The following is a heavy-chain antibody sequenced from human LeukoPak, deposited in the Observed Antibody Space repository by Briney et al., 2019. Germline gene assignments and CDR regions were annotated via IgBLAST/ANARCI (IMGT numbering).Heavy chain of an antibody. CDR2: INHSGST. D-gene: IGHD4-23*01. CDR3: ARGSPVTQFDY. CDR1: GGSFSGYY. Sequence: SETLSLTCAVYGGSFSGYYWSWIRQPPGKGLEWIGEINHSGSTNYNPSLKSRVTISVDTSKNQFSLKLSSVTAADTAVYYCARGSPVTQFDYWGQGTLVTVSS. J-gene: IGHJ4*02. V-gene: IGHV4-34*01.